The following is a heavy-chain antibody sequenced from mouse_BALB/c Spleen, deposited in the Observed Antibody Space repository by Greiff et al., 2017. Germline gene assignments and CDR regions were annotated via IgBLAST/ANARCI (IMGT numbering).Heavy chain of an antibody. Sequence: EVKVIESGGGLVKLGGSLKLSCAASGFTFSSYYMSWVRQTPEKRLELVAAINSNGGSTYYPDTVKGRFTISRDNAKNTLYLQMSSLKSEDTALYYCARHGEGNYVAYWGQGTLVTVSA. V-gene: IGHV5-6-2*01. CDR2: INSNGGST. CDR1: GFTFSSYY. CDR3: ARHGEGNYVAY. D-gene: IGHD2-1*01. J-gene: IGHJ3*01.